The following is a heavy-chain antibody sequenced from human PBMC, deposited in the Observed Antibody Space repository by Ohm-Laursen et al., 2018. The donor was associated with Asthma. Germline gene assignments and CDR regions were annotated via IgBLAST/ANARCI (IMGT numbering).Heavy chain of an antibody. J-gene: IGHJ6*02. CDR2: ISYDGSNK. CDR1: GFTFSSYG. V-gene: IGHV3-30*03. D-gene: IGHD1-26*01. Sequence: SLRLSCAASGFTFSSYGMHWVRQAPGKGLEWVAVISYDGSNKYYADSVKGRFTISRDNSKNTLYLQMNSLRAEDTAVYYCAIVVGANYYYYGMDVWGQGATVTVSS. CDR3: AIVVGANYYYYGMDV.